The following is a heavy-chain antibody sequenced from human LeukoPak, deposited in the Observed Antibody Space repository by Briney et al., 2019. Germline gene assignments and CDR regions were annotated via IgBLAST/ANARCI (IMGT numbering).Heavy chain of an antibody. Sequence: GESLKISCKGSGYSFTSYWISWVRQMPGKGLEWMGRIDPSGSYTNYSPSFQGHVTISADKSISTAYLQWSSLKASDTAMYYCARLAYSSSWYYYGMDVWGKGTTVTVSS. V-gene: IGHV5-10-1*01. J-gene: IGHJ6*04. D-gene: IGHD6-13*01. CDR1: GYSFTSYW. CDR3: ARLAYSSSWYYYGMDV. CDR2: IDPSGSYT.